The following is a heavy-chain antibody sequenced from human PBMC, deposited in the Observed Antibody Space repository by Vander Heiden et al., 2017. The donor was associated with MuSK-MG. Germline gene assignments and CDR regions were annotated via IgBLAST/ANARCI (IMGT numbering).Heavy chain of an antibody. Sequence: QVQLVQSGAEVKKPGSSVKVSCKASGGTFSSYAISWVRQAPGQGLEWMGGIIPIFGTANYAQKFQGRVTITADESTSTAYMELSSLRSEDTAVYYCGVVPAPNNYYYYYMDVWGKGTTVTVSS. CDR3: GVVPAPNNYYYYYMDV. CDR1: GGTFSSYA. CDR2: IIPIFGTA. D-gene: IGHD2-2*01. V-gene: IGHV1-69*01. J-gene: IGHJ6*03.